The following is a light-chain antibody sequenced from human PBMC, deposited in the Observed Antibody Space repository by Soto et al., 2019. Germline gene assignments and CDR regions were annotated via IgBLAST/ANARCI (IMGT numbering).Light chain of an antibody. CDR1: QSVRSSY. J-gene: IGKJ1*01. CDR2: GAS. Sequence: EIVLTQSPGTLSLSPGERATLSCRASQSVRSSYLAWYQQKPGQAPRLLIYGASSRATGIPDRFSGSGSGTEFTLTISRLEPEDFAVYYCQQYGSSPPAFDQGTKVEIK. V-gene: IGKV3-20*01. CDR3: QQYGSSPPA.